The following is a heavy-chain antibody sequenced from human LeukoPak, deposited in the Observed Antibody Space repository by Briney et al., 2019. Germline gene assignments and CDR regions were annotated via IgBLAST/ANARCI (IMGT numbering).Heavy chain of an antibody. V-gene: IGHV1-18*01. D-gene: IGHD2-15*01. CDR2: ISTYNGAT. Sequence: GASVTVSCKASGYTFTIYGISWVRQAPGQGLEWMGWISTYNGATYYAQKLQGRVTMTTDTSTSTAYMELRSLRSDDTAVYYCARGPFCSGATCYSQYFDYWGQEILVTVSS. CDR1: GYTFTIYG. J-gene: IGHJ4*02. CDR3: ARGPFCSGATCYSQYFDY.